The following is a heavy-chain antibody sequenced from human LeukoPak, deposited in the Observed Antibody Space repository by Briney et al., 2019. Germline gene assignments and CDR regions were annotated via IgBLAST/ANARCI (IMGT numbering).Heavy chain of an antibody. CDR2: IYHSGST. Sequence: SETLSLTCTVSGYSISSGYYWGWIRQPPGKGLEWIGSIYHSGSTYYNPSLKSRVTISVDTSKNQFSLKLSSVTAADTAVYYCARAGLWSGYYTGNSYYYYMDVWGKGTTVTVSS. CDR1: GYSISSGYY. D-gene: IGHD3-3*01. J-gene: IGHJ6*03. V-gene: IGHV4-38-2*02. CDR3: ARAGLWSGYYTGNSYYYYMDV.